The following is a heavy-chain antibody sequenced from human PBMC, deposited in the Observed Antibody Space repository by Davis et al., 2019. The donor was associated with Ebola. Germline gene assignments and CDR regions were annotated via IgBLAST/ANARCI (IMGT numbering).Heavy chain of an antibody. CDR3: ARLRITIFGVVIPNWFDP. CDR1: GYTFTNYG. CDR2: ISAYNGNT. Sequence: AASVKVSCKASGYTFTNYGVSWVRQAPGQGLEWMGWISAYNGNTNYAQKLQGRVTMTTDTSTSTAYMELRSLRSDDTAVYYCARLRITIFGVVIPNWFDPWGQGTLVTVSS. J-gene: IGHJ5*02. V-gene: IGHV1-18*01. D-gene: IGHD3-3*01.